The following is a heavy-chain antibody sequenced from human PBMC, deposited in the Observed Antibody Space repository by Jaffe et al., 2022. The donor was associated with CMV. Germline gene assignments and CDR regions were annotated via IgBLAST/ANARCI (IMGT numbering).Heavy chain of an antibody. CDR3: ASLMTTVTGYYYYGMDV. D-gene: IGHD4-4*01. J-gene: IGHJ6*02. Sequence: QVQLQQWGAGLLKPSETLSLTCAVYGGSFSGYYWSWIRQPPGKGLEWIGEINHSGSTNYNPSLKSRVTISVDTSKNQFSLKLSSVTAADTAVYYCASLMTTVTGYYYYGMDVWGQGTTVTVSS. V-gene: IGHV4-34*01. CDR2: INHSGST. CDR1: GGSFSGYY.